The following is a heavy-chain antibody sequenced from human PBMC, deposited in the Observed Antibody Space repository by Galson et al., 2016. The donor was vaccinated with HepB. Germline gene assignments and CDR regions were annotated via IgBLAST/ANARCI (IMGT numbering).Heavy chain of an antibody. V-gene: IGHV5-10-1*01. J-gene: IGHJ4*02. CDR2: IDPSDSYT. CDR3: AIRLYSSGSFDY. Sequence: QSGAEVIKPGESLRISCLGSGSNFITYWISWVRQMPGKGLVWMGSIDPSDSYTNYSPSFQGHVTISTDRSISTAYLQWSNLKASDTAIYYCAIRLYSSGSFDYWGQGTLVTVAS. CDR1: GSNFITYW. D-gene: IGHD6-19*01.